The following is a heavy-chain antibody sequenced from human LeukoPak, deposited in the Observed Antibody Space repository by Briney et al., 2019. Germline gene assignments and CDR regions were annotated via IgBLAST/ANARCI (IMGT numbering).Heavy chain of an antibody. V-gene: IGHV3-74*01. J-gene: IGHJ4*02. Sequence: GGSLRLSCAASGFTISSYWMHWVRQAPGKGLVWVSRVNNDGSSTSYADSAKGRFTISRDNAKNTLYLQMNSLRAEDTAVYYCARNYDILTGYPYYFDYWGQGTLVTVSS. CDR2: VNNDGSST. CDR1: GFTISSYW. CDR3: ARNYDILTGYPYYFDY. D-gene: IGHD3-9*01.